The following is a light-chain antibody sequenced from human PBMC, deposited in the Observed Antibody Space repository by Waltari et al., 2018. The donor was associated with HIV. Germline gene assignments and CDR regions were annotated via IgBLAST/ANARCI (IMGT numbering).Light chain of an antibody. Sequence: DIQLTQSRSSLSASVGDSVTLTCQASRDINKYLNWFQHKSGKAPKLLIYDASSLETGVPAKFIGSGFGTDFTLTINNLQPEDVATYYCQQFDVLPITFGGGTKVEI. CDR2: DAS. CDR3: QQFDVLPIT. J-gene: IGKJ4*01. V-gene: IGKV1-33*01. CDR1: RDINKY.